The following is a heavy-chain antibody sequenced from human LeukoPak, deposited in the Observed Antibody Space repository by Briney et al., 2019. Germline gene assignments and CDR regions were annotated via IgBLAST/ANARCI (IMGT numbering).Heavy chain of an antibody. CDR3: ARDFTDSGSSLVYYYYYYMDV. D-gene: IGHD1-26*01. J-gene: IGHJ6*03. V-gene: IGHV4-4*07. Sequence: SETLSLTCTVSGGSINNYYWSWIRQPAGKGLEWIGHIYASGSTNYNASLKSRVTMSVDTSKNQFSLKLSSVTAADTAVYYCARDFTDSGSSLVYYYYYYMDVWGKGTTVTVSS. CDR2: IYASGST. CDR1: GGSINNYY.